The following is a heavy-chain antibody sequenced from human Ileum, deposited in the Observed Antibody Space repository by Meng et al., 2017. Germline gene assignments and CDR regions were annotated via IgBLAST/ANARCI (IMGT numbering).Heavy chain of an antibody. CDR3: ASHIIRGVQTSYYYGMDV. V-gene: IGHV6-1*01. D-gene: IGHD3-10*01. J-gene: IGHJ6*02. CDR1: GVSVSSNSAA. Sequence: SQTPSLTCAISGVSVSSNSAAWNWIRQSPSTGLGGLGRTFYRSKWYNEYAESVKSRITITPDTSKNQFSLQLNSVTPDDTAVYYCASHIIRGVQTSYYYGMDVWGQGTTVTVSS. CDR2: TFYRSKWYN.